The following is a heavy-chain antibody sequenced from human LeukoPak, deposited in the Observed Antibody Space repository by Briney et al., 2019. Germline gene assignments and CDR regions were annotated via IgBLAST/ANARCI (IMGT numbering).Heavy chain of an antibody. CDR3: AKKSYSDY. V-gene: IGHV3-30*02. D-gene: IGHD1-26*01. CDR1: GFTFSSYG. Sequence: RGSLRLSGAASGFTFSSYGMYWVRQAPGKGREGVAFIRDDGSNKYYADSVKGRFTISRDNSKKTLYLQMNSLRAEDTAVYYCAKKSYSDYWGQGTLVTVSS. J-gene: IGHJ4*02. CDR2: IRDDGSNK.